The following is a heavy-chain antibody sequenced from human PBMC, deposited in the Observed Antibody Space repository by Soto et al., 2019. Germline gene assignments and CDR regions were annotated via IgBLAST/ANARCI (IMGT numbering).Heavy chain of an antibody. D-gene: IGHD6-19*01. J-gene: IGHJ6*02. CDR2: IYTSGDTT. CDR1: GFTFKSHA. V-gene: IGHV3-64D*06. Sequence: GGSLRLSCSASGFTFKSHAMHWVHQAPGKGLEYISTIYTSGDTTFYADAVRGRFVVSRDNSNNTLDLQMTGLKHEDTGVYYCVKGRAKRCSGTSCGLWMDVWGQGTTVTVPS. CDR3: VKGRAKRCSGTSCGLWMDV.